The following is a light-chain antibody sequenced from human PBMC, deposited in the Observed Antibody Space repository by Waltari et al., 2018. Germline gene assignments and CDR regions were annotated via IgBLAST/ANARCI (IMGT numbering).Light chain of an antibody. CDR1: SSNTGRNT. V-gene: IGLV1-44*01. CDR2: GND. J-gene: IGLJ3*02. CDR3: AAWDESLKGWV. Sequence: QSVLLHPPCASGTPGQRVTISCFGSSSNTGRNTVDWYQAVPGTAPKLLIHGNDQRPSGVPDRFSGSKSGASGSLAISGLQPEDETDYYCAAWDESLKGWVFGGGTRLTVL.